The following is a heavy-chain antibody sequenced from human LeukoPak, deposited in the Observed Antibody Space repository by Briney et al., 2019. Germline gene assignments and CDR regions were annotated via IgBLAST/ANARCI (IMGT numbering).Heavy chain of an antibody. CDR3: ARDRGWAFDI. Sequence: PGRSLRLSCAASGFTFNDYAMHWVRQAPGKGLEWVAVMSYDGSSKHYADSVKGRLTVSRDNSKNTVYLRVNSLRTEDTAVYYCARDRGWAFDIWGQGTLVTVSS. V-gene: IGHV3-30-3*01. J-gene: IGHJ3*02. CDR1: GFTFNDYA. CDR2: MSYDGSSK.